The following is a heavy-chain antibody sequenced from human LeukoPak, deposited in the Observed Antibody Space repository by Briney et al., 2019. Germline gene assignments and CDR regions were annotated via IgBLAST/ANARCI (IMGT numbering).Heavy chain of an antibody. D-gene: IGHD6-13*01. CDR1: RFTFSKYW. CDR2: INSDGMNT. J-gene: IGHJ4*02. CDR3: AKDLSSTPLSDY. V-gene: IGHV3-74*01. Sequence: GGSLRLSRAASRFTFSKYWMHWVRQAPGKGLVWVSRINSDGMNTSYADSVKGRFTISRDNAKNTLNLQMNSLRAEDTAVYYCAKDLSSTPLSDYWGQGTLVTVSS.